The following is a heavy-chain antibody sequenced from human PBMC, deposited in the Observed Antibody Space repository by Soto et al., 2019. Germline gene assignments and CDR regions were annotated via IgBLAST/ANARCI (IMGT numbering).Heavy chain of an antibody. CDR3: ARGDPSGYDSSGSPFGFDP. J-gene: IGHJ5*02. V-gene: IGHV1-46*01. D-gene: IGHD3-22*01. CDR2: INPSGGST. CDR1: GYTFTSYY. Sequence: ASVKVSCKASGYTFTSYYMHWVRQAPGQGLEWMGIINPSGGSTSYAQKFQGRVTMTRDTSTSTVYMELGSLRSEDTAVYYCARGDPSGYDSSGSPFGFDPWGQGTLVTVSS.